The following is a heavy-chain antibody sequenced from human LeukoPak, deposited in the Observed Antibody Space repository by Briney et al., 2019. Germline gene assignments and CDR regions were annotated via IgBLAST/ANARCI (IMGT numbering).Heavy chain of an antibody. J-gene: IGHJ4*02. CDR2: IKQDGSEK. Sequence: GGSLRLSCAASGLTFSSYWMSWVRQAPGKGLEWVANIKQDGSEKYYVDSVKGRFTISRDNAKNSLYLQMNSLRAEDTAVYYCARRVAPFDYWGQGTLVTVSS. V-gene: IGHV3-7*01. CDR1: GLTFSSYW. CDR3: ARRVAPFDY.